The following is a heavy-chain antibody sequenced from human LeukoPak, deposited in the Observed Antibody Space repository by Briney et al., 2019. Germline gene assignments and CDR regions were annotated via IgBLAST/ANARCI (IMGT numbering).Heavy chain of an antibody. Sequence: PGGSLGLSCEASGFPFSTYGIQWVRRAPGKGLEWVALISYDGNNKYYGDSVKGRFTISRDNSKNTVYLQMNSLRDEDTAVYYCAKNERAWESLWFLDSWGQGIQVIVSS. V-gene: IGHV3-30*18. CDR3: AKNERAWESLWFLDS. J-gene: IGHJ5*01. CDR2: ISYDGNNK. CDR1: GFPFSTYG. D-gene: IGHD3-10*01.